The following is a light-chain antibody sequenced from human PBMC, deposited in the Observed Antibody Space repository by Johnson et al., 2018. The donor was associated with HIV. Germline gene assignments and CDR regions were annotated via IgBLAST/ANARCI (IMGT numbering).Light chain of an antibody. Sequence: QSVLTQPPSVSAAPGQKVTISCSGSSSNIGKNYVSWYQQLPGTAPKFLIYDNNKRPSGIPDRFSGSKSGTSATLGITGLQTGDEADYYCGTWDSRLSAYVFGAGTKVTVL. V-gene: IGLV1-51*01. J-gene: IGLJ1*01. CDR3: GTWDSRLSAYV. CDR1: SSNIGKNY. CDR2: DNN.